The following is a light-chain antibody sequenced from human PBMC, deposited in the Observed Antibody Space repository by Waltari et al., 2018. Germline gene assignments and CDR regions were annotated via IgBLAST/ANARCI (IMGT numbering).Light chain of an antibody. CDR2: DVN. J-gene: IGLJ2*01. V-gene: IGLV2-14*03. CDR3: SSWTSSSTCI. CDR1: SRDVGDYNY. Sequence: QSALTQPASVSGSPGRSITISCTGSSRDVGDYNYVSWYQQHTGKTPKVMIYDVNKRPSGVSNRFSGSKSGNTASLTISGLQVEDEANYYCSSWTSSSTCIFGGGTKLTVL.